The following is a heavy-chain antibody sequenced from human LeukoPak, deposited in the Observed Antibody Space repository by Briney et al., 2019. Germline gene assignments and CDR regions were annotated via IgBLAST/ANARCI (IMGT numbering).Heavy chain of an antibody. V-gene: IGHV1-2*02. CDR3: ARAYSSSSPLDY. D-gene: IGHD6-6*01. Sequence: ASVKVSCRASGYTFTGYYMHWVRQAPGQGLEWMGWINPNSGGTNYAQKFQGRVTMTRDTSISTAYMELSRLRSDDTAVYYCARAYSSSSPLDYWGQGTLVTVSS. J-gene: IGHJ4*02. CDR1: GYTFTGYY. CDR2: INPNSGGT.